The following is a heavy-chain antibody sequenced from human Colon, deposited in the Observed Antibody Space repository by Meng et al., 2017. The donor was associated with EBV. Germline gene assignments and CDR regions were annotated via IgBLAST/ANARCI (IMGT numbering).Heavy chain of an antibody. CDR2: IQQRRIA. CDR3: ASFDHIPSRNDFDY. Sequence: AYLAQTLSLWLPLACRSISTVNYYWISVRQPPGKGLEWSGYIQQRRIAYHTPSLKSRVSISVDTSTSQLSLNLNSLTAEDTTVYYCASFDHIPSRNDFDYWGQGTLVTVSS. CDR1: CRSISTVNYY. J-gene: IGHJ4*02. V-gene: IGHV4-30-4*01. D-gene: IGHD2-21*01.